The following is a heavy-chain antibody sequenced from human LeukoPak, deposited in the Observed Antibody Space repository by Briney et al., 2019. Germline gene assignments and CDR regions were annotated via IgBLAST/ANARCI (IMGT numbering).Heavy chain of an antibody. V-gene: IGHV3-74*01. CDR3: ARPETQYSSGLDGFDI. J-gene: IGHJ3*02. CDR1: GFTFSTYW. CDR2: INSDGSRT. Sequence: GGSLRLSCAAPGFTFSTYWMHWVRQAPGKGLVWVSRINSDGSRTTYADSVKGRFTISRDNAKNTLYLQMNSLRTGDTAVYYCARPETQYSSGLDGFDIWGQGTMVTVSS. D-gene: IGHD6-19*01.